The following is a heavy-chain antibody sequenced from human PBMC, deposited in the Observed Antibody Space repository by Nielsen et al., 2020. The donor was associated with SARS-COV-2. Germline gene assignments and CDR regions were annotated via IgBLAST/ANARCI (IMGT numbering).Heavy chain of an antibody. CDR2: FDPEDGET. CDR3: ARGGASGWDSSSWYPLGY. Sequence: ASVKVSCKVSGYTLTELSMHWVRQAPGKGLEWMGGFDPEDGETIYAQKFQGRVTMTEDTSTDTAYMELSRLRSDDTAVYYCARGGASGWDSSSWYPLGYWGQGTLVTVSS. V-gene: IGHV1-24*01. D-gene: IGHD6-13*01. J-gene: IGHJ4*02. CDR1: GYTLTELS.